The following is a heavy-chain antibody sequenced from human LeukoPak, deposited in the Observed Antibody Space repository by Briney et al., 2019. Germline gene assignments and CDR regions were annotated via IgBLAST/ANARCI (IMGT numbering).Heavy chain of an antibody. J-gene: IGHJ4*02. D-gene: IGHD5-12*01. CDR3: ARDKWLRCLDY. Sequence: GASVKVSCKASGGTFSSYAISWVRQAPGQGLEWMGGIIPIFGTANYAQKFQGRVTITADESTSTAYMELSSLRSDDTAVYYCARDKWLRCLDYWGQGTLVTVSS. V-gene: IGHV1-69*13. CDR2: IIPIFGTA. CDR1: GGTFSSYA.